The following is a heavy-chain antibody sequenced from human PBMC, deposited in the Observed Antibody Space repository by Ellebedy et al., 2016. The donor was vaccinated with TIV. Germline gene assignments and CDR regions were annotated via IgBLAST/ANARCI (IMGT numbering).Heavy chain of an antibody. CDR2: IYGGDST. D-gene: IGHD6-19*01. CDR3: ATVRDGVWYADC. CDR1: GFTVSGNY. J-gene: IGHJ4*02. V-gene: IGHV3-66*01. Sequence: GESLKISCAASGFTVSGNYMSWVRQAPGKGLEWVSVIYGGDSTYYVDSVKGRFTISRDSSKNTLYLQMNSLRDEDTAVYFCATVRDGVWYADCWGQGTLVTVSS.